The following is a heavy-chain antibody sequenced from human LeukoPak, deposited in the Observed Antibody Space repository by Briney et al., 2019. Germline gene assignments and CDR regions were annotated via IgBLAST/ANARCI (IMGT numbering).Heavy chain of an antibody. V-gene: IGHV4-59*01. CDR2: IYYSGST. J-gene: IGHJ5*02. Sequence: SETLSLTCTVSGGSISSYYWSWIRQPPGKGLEWIGYIYYSGSTNYNPSLKSRVTISVDTSKNQFSLKLSSVTAADTAVYYCARAPYSSGWYVWFDPWGQGTLVTVSS. CDR1: GGSISSYY. D-gene: IGHD6-19*01. CDR3: ARAPYSSGWYVWFDP.